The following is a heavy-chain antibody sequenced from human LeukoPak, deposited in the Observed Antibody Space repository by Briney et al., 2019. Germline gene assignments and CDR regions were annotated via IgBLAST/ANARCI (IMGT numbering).Heavy chain of an antibody. V-gene: IGHV3-30*04. Sequence: GGSLRLSCAASGFTFSSYAMHWVRQAPGKGLEWVAVISYDGSNKYYADSVKGRFTISRDNSKNTLYLQMNSLRAEDTAVYYCARDAPRNSGSSLIYWGQGTLVTVSS. J-gene: IGHJ4*02. CDR1: GFTFSSYA. D-gene: IGHD3-16*02. CDR3: ARDAPRNSGSSLIY. CDR2: ISYDGSNK.